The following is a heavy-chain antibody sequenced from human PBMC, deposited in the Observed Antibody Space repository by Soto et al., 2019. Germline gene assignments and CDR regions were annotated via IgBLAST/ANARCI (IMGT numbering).Heavy chain of an antibody. CDR3: ARDPRSRYYDFWSGNYGMDV. Sequence: GGSLRLSCAASGFTFSSYWMHWVRQAPGKGLVWVSRINSDGSSTSYADSVKGRFTISRDNAKNTLYLQMNSLRAEDTAVYYCARDPRSRYYDFWSGNYGMDVWGQGTTVTVSS. D-gene: IGHD3-3*01. CDR1: GFTFSSYW. J-gene: IGHJ6*02. V-gene: IGHV3-74*01. CDR2: INSDGSST.